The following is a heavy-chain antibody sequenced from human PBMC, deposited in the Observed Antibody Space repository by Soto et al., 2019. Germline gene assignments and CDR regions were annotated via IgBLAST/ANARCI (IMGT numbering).Heavy chain of an antibody. D-gene: IGHD6-13*01. CDR1: GFTFSSYA. J-gene: IGHJ3*02. V-gene: IGHV3-23*01. Sequence: GGSLRLSCGASGFTFSSYAMTWVRQAPGKGLERISSISSSAGSTYYADSVKGRFTISRDNSKNTLFLEMNSLRAEDTATYYCAKDFPRIAAARKHAFDIWGQGTMVTVSS. CDR2: ISSSAGST. CDR3: AKDFPRIAAARKHAFDI.